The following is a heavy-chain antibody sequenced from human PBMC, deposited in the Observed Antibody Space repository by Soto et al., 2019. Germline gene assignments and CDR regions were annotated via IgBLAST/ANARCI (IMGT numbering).Heavy chain of an antibody. CDR3: APAAGGWAGGFDY. CDR1: GFTFSSYG. J-gene: IGHJ4*02. V-gene: IGHV3-30*03. CDR2: ISYDGSNK. D-gene: IGHD6-19*01. Sequence: QVQLVESGGGVVQPGRSLRLSCAASGFTFSSYGMHWVRQAPGKGLEWVAVISYDGSNKYYADSVKGRFTISRDNSKNTLYLQMNSLGAEDTAVYYCAPAAGGWAGGFDYWGQGTLVTVSS.